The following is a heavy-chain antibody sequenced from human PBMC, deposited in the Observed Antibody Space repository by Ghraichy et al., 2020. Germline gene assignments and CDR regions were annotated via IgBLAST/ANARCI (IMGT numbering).Heavy chain of an antibody. CDR1: GFTFSDYY. CDR2: ISSSSSST. V-gene: IGHV3-11*06. D-gene: IGHD5-24*01. J-gene: IGHJ3*02. Sequence: GGSLRLSCAASGFTFSDYYMSWIRQAPGKGLEWVSYISSSSSSTNYADSVKGRFTISRDNAKNSLYLQMNSLRAEDTAVYYCARVVEEDGYFQRGAFDIWGQGTMVTVSS. CDR3: ARVVEEDGYFQRGAFDI.